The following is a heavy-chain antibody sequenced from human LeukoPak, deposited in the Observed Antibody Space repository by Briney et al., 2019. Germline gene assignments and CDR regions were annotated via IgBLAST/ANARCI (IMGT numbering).Heavy chain of an antibody. J-gene: IGHJ4*02. V-gene: IGHV3-49*04. CDR2: IRSKAYGGTT. Sequence: GGSLRLSCTASGFTFGDYAMSWVRQAPGKGLEWVGFIRSKAYGGTTEYAASVKGRFTISRDDSKSIAYLQMNSLKTEDTAVYYCTTDEMTTVTPLGYWGQGTLVTVS. CDR1: GFTFGDYA. CDR3: TTDEMTTVTPLGY. D-gene: IGHD4-17*01.